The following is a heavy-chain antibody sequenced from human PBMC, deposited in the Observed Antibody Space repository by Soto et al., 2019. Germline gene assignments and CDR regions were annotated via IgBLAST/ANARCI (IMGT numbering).Heavy chain of an antibody. D-gene: IGHD3-9*01. CDR2: IWYDGSNK. Sequence: QVQLVESGGGVVQPGRSLRLSCAASGFTFSSYGMHWVRQAPGKGLEWVAVIWYDGSNKYYVDSVKGRFTISRDNSKNTLDLQTNSLRAEDTAVYYCARDGAISGFYYGMAVWGQGTTVPVSS. V-gene: IGHV3-33*01. J-gene: IGHJ6*02. CDR3: ARDGAISGFYYGMAV. CDR1: GFTFSSYG.